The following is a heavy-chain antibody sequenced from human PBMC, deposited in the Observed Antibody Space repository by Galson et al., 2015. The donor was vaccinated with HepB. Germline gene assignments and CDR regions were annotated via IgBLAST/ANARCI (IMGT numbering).Heavy chain of an antibody. V-gene: IGHV1-58*01. CDR2: IVIGSGNT. Sequence: SVKVSCKASGFTFTSSAVQWVRQARGQRLEWIGWIVIGSGNTNYAQKFQERVTITRDMSTSTAYMELSSLRSEDTAVYYCAARASYTIFGVVPYGMDVWGQGTTVTVSS. CDR1: GFTFTSSA. J-gene: IGHJ6*02. CDR3: AARASYTIFGVVPYGMDV. D-gene: IGHD3-3*01.